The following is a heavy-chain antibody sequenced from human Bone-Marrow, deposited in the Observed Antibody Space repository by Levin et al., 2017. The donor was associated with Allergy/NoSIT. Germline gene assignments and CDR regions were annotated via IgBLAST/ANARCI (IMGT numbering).Heavy chain of an antibody. CDR3: ARVGHFYDVSGYYSFAFDI. D-gene: IGHD3-22*01. V-gene: IGHV3-48*02. Sequence: PGGSLRLSCEASGFNFNIYSMGWVRQAPGKGLEWVSHIRSTSTPINYADSVKGGFSISRDNAKNSLSLQMNNLSDDDTAMYYCARVGHFYDVSGYYSFAFDIWGQGTMVTVSS. CDR2: IRSTSTPI. J-gene: IGHJ3*02. CDR1: GFNFNIYS.